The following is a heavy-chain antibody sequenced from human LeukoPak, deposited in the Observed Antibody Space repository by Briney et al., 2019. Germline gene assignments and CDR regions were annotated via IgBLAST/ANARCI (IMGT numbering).Heavy chain of an antibody. Sequence: GGSLRLSCAVSGFTFRDYTMNWVRQAPGKGLEWVSAINKGGTFIKYADSVKGRFTISRDNSKNTLYLQMNSLRAEDTAVYYCAKDPDYDFWSANWFDPWGQGTLVTVSS. CDR1: GFTFRDYT. CDR3: AKDPDYDFWSANWFDP. V-gene: IGHV3-23*01. J-gene: IGHJ5*02. CDR2: INKGGTFI. D-gene: IGHD3-3*01.